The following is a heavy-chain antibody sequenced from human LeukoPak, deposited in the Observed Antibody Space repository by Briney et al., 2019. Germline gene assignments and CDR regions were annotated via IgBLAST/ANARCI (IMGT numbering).Heavy chain of an antibody. V-gene: IGHV1-46*01. CDR2: INPSGSST. J-gene: IGHJ5*02. Sequence: GASLKVSCKASGYSFTSHYMHWVRQAPGQGLEWMGLINPSGSSTLCAQKFQGRVTMTRDMSTTTDYMELSRLKSEDTAVYNCARDKSVGDIAWLFHPWGQGTLATVSS. CDR3: ARDKSVGDIAWLFHP. CDR1: GYSFTSHY. D-gene: IGHD3-16*02.